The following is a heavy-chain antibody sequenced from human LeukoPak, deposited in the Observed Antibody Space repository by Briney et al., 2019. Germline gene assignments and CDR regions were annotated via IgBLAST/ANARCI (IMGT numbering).Heavy chain of an antibody. J-gene: IGHJ4*02. Sequence: PGGSLRLSCAASGFMFDDYAMHWVRQPPGKGLEWVSLISGDGGSTFYADSVKGRFTISRDNSKNSLSLQMNSLTTEDTALYYCVKGDYSHTSNYFDNWGQGVLVTVSS. CDR1: GFMFDDYA. CDR2: ISGDGGST. D-gene: IGHD3-9*01. V-gene: IGHV3-43*02. CDR3: VKGDYSHTSNYFDN.